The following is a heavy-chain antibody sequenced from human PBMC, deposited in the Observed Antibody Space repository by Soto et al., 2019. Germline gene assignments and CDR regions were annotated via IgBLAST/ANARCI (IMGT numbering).Heavy chain of an antibody. CDR3: ARVTNSYFDY. V-gene: IGHV4-31*03. J-gene: IGHJ4*02. CDR2: IYYSGST. Sequence: PSETLSLTCSVSSGSISSGGHYWSWIRQHPGKGLEWIGYIYYSGSTYYNPSLKSRVIISVDTSKNQLSLKLNSVTVADTAVYYCARVTNSYFDYWGQGTLVTVSS. D-gene: IGHD4-17*01. CDR1: SGSISSGGHY.